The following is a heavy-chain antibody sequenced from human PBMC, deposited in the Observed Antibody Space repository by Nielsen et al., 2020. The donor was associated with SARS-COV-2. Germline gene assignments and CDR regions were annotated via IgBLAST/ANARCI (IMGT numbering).Heavy chain of an antibody. CDR1: GFTFSSHT. D-gene: IGHD1-26*01. J-gene: IGHJ4*02. V-gene: IGHV3-21*01. Sequence: GESLKISCAASGFTFSSHTINWVRQAPGKGLEWVSSISSSSSYIFYADSLKGRFTISRDNAKNSLYLQMNSLRAEDTAVYYFARGARWVDYWGQGTLVTVSS. CDR3: ARGARWVDY. CDR2: ISSSSSYI.